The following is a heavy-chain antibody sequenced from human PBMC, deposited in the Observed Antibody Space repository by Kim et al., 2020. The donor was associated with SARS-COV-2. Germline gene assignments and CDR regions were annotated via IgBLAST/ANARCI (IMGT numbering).Heavy chain of an antibody. CDR1: GFTFSSYA. CDR2: ISYDGSNK. CDR3: ARTVGGSYFNAFDI. V-gene: IGHV3-30-3*01. J-gene: IGHJ3*02. D-gene: IGHD1-26*01. Sequence: GGSLRLSCAASGFTFSSYAMHWVRQAPGKGLEWVAVISYDGSNKYYADSVKGRFTISRDNSKNTLYLQMNSLRAEDTAVYYCARTVGGSYFNAFDIWGQGTMVTVSS.